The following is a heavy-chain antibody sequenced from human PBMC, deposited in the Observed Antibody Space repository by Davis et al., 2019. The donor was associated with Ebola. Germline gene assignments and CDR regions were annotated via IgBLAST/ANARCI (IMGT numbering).Heavy chain of an antibody. V-gene: IGHV3-48*03. CDR1: GFTFSSYE. CDR3: ARDKMRTYYGDYGY. D-gene: IGHD4-17*01. CDR2: ISSSGSTI. J-gene: IGHJ4*02. Sequence: PGGSLRLSCAASGFTFSSYEMNWVRQAPGKGLEWVSYISSSGSTIYYADSVKGRFTISRDNAKNSLYLQMNSLRAEDTAVYYCARDKMRTYYGDYGYWGQGTLVTVSS.